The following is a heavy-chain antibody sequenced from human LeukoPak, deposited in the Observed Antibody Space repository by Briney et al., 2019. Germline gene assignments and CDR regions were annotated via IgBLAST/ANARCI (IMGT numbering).Heavy chain of an antibody. D-gene: IGHD6-13*01. CDR3: ARASGLEGYDY. CDR1: GFTFSSYG. J-gene: IGHJ4*02. CDR2: ISSSSSTI. V-gene: IGHV3-48*01. Sequence: GGSLRLSCAASGFTFSSYGMNWVRQSPGKGLEWVSYISSSSSTIYYADSVKGRFTISRDNAKNSLYLQMNSLRAEDTAVYYCARASGLEGYDYWGQGTLVTVSS.